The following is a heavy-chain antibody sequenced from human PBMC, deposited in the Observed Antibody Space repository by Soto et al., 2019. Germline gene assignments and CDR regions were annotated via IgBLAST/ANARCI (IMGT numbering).Heavy chain of an antibody. CDR3: AKDSAGWDDWLDP. CDR1: GFAFSNYA. CDR2: ISGSGGAT. V-gene: IGHV3-23*01. Sequence: EVQLLESGGGLVQPGGSLRLSCAASGFAFSNYALTWVRQAPGKGLEWISVISGSGGATYYADSVKGRFNISRDNSKNTLYLHMNSLRAEDTAVYYCAKDSAGWDDWLDPWGQGTLVTVSS. J-gene: IGHJ5*02. D-gene: IGHD1-26*01.